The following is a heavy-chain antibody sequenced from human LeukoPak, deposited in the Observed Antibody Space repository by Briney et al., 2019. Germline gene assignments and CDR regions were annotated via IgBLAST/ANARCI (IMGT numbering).Heavy chain of an antibody. D-gene: IGHD2-21*02. CDR2: ISGSGGST. CDR3: AFCGGDCYRYYYYYYMDV. V-gene: IGHV3-23*01. J-gene: IGHJ6*03. Sequence: GGSLRLSCAASGFTFSNYGMSWVRQAPGKGLEWVSAISGSGGSTYYADAVKGRFTISRDNSKNTLYLQMNSLRAEDTAVYYCAFCGGDCYRYYYYYYMDVWGKGTTVTISS. CDR1: GFTFSNYG.